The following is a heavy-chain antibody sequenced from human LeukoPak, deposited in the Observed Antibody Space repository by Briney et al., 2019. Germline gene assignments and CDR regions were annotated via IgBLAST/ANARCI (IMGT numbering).Heavy chain of an antibody. D-gene: IGHD5-18*01. V-gene: IGHV3-48*03. CDR3: ARGGFRGYSYGYSDY. CDR2: ISSSDNSI. J-gene: IGHJ4*02. CDR1: RFTFSSYE. Sequence: PGGSLRLSCEASRFTFSSYEMNWVRQAPGKGLEWVSYISSSDNSIYYADSVKGRFTISRDNAKNSLYLQMNSLRAEDTAVYYCARGGFRGYSYGYSDYWGQGTLVTVSS.